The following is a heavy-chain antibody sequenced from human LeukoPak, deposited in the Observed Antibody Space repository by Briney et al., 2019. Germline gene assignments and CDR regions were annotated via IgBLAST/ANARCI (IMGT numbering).Heavy chain of an antibody. Sequence: SETLSLTCVASDYSISSGYFWGWIRRPPGKGLEWIGSISHSGTTYYNPSFKSRITISLDTSKNQLSPKLKSVTAADTAFYYCEREGDILGATIDSWGQGTLVTVSS. CDR1: DYSISSGYF. CDR2: ISHSGTT. D-gene: IGHD1-26*01. CDR3: EREGDILGATIDS. J-gene: IGHJ4*02. V-gene: IGHV4-38-2*02.